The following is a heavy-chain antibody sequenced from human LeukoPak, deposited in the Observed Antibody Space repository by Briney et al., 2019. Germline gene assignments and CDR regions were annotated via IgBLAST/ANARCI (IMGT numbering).Heavy chain of an antibody. CDR2: ISGSGGRT. V-gene: IGHV3-23*01. CDR1: GFTFSSYA. CDR3: AKEPIQGGDYYYMDV. Sequence: GGSLRLSCAASGFTFSSYAMSWVRQAPGKGLEWVSGISGSGGRTNYADSVKGRFTISRDNSKNTLYLQMNSLRAEDTAVYYCAKEPIQGGDYYYMDVWGKGTTVTVSS. D-gene: IGHD1-26*01. J-gene: IGHJ6*03.